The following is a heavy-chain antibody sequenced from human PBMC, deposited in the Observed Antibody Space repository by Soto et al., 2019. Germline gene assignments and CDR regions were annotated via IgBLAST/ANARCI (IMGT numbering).Heavy chain of an antibody. CDR3: VGDWGPYWFDP. J-gene: IGHJ5*02. V-gene: IGHV4-38-2*02. D-gene: IGHD3-16*01. Sequence: PSETLSLTCDVSGYAISSGFYWAWIRQPPGKRLEWIGNIYFTGTTSYNPSLKTRVTMSVDTSKNQFSLEIRSVVPSDTAVYYCVGDWGPYWFDPWGQGILVTVSS. CDR2: IYFTGTT. CDR1: GYAISSGFY.